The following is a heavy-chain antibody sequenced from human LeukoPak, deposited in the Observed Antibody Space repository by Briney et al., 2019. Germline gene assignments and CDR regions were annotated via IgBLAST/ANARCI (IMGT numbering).Heavy chain of an antibody. D-gene: IGHD4-23*01. Sequence: GESLKNSSKGSGYSFTSYWISWVRQMPGKGLEWMGRIDPSDSYTNYSPSFQGHVTISADKSISTAYLQWSSLKASDTAMYYCARHYGGNWFDPWGQGTLVTVSS. J-gene: IGHJ5*02. CDR3: ARHYGGNWFDP. CDR1: GYSFTSYW. CDR2: IDPSDSYT. V-gene: IGHV5-10-1*01.